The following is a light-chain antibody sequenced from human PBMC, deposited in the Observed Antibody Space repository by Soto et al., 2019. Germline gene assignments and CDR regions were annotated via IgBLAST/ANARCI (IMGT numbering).Light chain of an antibody. CDR1: QSVLYSSNNKNY. V-gene: IGKV4-1*01. CDR2: WAS. J-gene: IGKJ2*01. Sequence: DIVMTQSPDSLPVSLGERATINCRSSQSVLYSSNNKNYLAWYQQKPGQPPKLLIYWASTRASGVPDRFSGSGSGTDFTLTISSLQAEDVAVYYCQQYYSTPYTFGQGTKLEIK. CDR3: QQYYSTPYT.